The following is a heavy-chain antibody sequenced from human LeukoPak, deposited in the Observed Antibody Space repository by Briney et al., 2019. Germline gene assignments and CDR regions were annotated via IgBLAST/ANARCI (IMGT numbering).Heavy chain of an antibody. V-gene: IGHV3-66*01. D-gene: IGHD3-10*01. CDR3: ASDRLGYYGSGSYYTLDY. CDR1: GFTVSSNY. CDR2: IYSGGST. Sequence: GGSLRLSCAASGFTVSSNYMSWVRQAPGKGLEWVSVIYSGGSTYCADSVKGRFTISRDNSKNTLYLQMNSLRAEDTAVYYCASDRLGYYGSGSYYTLDYWGQGTLVTVSS. J-gene: IGHJ4*02.